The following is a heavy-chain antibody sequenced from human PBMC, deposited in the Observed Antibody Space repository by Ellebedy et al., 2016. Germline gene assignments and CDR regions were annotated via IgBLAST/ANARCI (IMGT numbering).Heavy chain of an antibody. CDR2: IYTSGST. Sequence: SETLSLXXTVSGASINSYYWNWIRQPAGKGLEWLGRIYTSGSTNFNPSFKHRVTMPVDTSKNEFSLKLSSVTAADTAVYYCARGRKVGTTDLDYWGQGTQVTVSS. D-gene: IGHD1-26*01. CDR1: GASINSYY. J-gene: IGHJ4*02. CDR3: ARGRKVGTTDLDY. V-gene: IGHV4-4*07.